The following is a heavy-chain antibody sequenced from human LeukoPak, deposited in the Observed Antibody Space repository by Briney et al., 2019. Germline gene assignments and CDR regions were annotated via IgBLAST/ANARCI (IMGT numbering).Heavy chain of an antibody. CDR3: ARASVWVSGSYRTADY. Sequence: PGGSLRLSCAASGFTFEDYGMSWVRQAPGKGLEWVSGINWNGGSTGYADSVKGRFTISRDNAKNSLYLQMNSLRAEDTALYYCARASVWVSGSYRTADYWGQGTLVTVSS. CDR2: INWNGGST. CDR1: GFTFEDYG. D-gene: IGHD1-26*01. V-gene: IGHV3-20*04. J-gene: IGHJ4*02.